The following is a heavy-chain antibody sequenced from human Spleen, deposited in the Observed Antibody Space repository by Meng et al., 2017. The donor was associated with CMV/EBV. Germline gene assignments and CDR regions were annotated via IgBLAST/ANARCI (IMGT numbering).Heavy chain of an antibody. Sequence: GSLRLSCTVSGGSISSSNYYWGWVRQPPGKGLEWIASIYHSGTTYYNPSLRSRATISVDTSNSQFSLRLSSVTAADTAVYYCARVKGTTGPAYYFDFWGQGMLVTVSS. CDR3: ARVKGTTGPAYYFDF. V-gene: IGHV4-39*07. CDR1: GGSISSSNYY. J-gene: IGHJ4*02. CDR2: IYHSGTT. D-gene: IGHD2-8*02.